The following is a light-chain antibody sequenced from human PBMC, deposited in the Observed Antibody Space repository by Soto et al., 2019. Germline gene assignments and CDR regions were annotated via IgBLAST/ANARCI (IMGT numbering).Light chain of an antibody. Sequence: EIVWTQSPATLSLSPGERATLSCRASQSVSSYLAWYQQKPGQAPRLLIYDASNRATGIPARFSGSGSGTDFTLTISSLEPEEFAVYYCLHYYEWPRWTFGQGTKVDIK. CDR1: QSVSSY. CDR2: DAS. CDR3: LHYYEWPRWT. V-gene: IGKV3-11*01. J-gene: IGKJ1*01.